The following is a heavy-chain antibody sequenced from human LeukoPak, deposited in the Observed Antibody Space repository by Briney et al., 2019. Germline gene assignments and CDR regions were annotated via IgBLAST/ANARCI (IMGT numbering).Heavy chain of an antibody. Sequence: ASVKVSCKASRYRFEGNYIHWVRQAPGQGLEWMGWINTNTGNPTYVQGFTGRFVFSLDTSVSTAYLQISSLKAEDTAVYYCARSGGSGSYYARYYYYYMDVWGKGTTVTVSS. D-gene: IGHD3-10*01. CDR1: RYRFEGNY. V-gene: IGHV7-4-1*02. CDR2: INTNTGNP. J-gene: IGHJ6*03. CDR3: ARSGGSGSYYARYYYYYMDV.